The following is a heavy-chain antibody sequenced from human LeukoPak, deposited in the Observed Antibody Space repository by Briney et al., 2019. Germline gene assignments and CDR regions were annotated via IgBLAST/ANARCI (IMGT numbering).Heavy chain of an antibody. CDR1: GFTFSSYE. Sequence: GGSLRLSCAASGFTFSSYEMNWVRQAPGKGLEWVSYISSSGSTIYYADSVKGRFTISRDNAKNSLYLQMNSLRAEDTAVYYCARDRITMIGDDAFDIWGQGTMVTVSS. V-gene: IGHV3-48*03. J-gene: IGHJ3*02. CDR3: ARDRITMIGDDAFDI. D-gene: IGHD3-22*01. CDR2: ISSSGSTI.